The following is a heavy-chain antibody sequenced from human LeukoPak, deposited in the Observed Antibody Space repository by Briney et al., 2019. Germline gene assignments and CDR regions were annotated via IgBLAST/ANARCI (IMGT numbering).Heavy chain of an antibody. CDR2: ISGSATST. V-gene: IGHV3-23*01. D-gene: IGHD1-1*01. CDR1: GFTFSSYA. CDR3: ATDVESDY. Sequence: SGGSLRLSCAASGFTFSSYAMSWVRQAPGKGLEWVSAISGSATSTSYADSVKGRFTISRDNSKNTLYLQMNSLRAEDTAIYYCATDVESDYWGQGTLVTVSS. J-gene: IGHJ4*02.